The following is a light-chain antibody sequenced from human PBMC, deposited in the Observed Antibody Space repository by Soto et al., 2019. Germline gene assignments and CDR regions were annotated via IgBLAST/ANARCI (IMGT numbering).Light chain of an antibody. CDR1: SSDVGGYNY. CDR2: EVS. V-gene: IGLV2-14*01. CDR3: SSYASSNIVI. Sequence: QSALTQPASVSGSPGQSITISCTGTSSDVGGYNYVSWYQQHPGKAPKLMIYEVSNRPSGVSDRFSGSKSGNTASLTISGLQAEDETDYYCSSYASSNIVIFGGGTKLTVL. J-gene: IGLJ2*01.